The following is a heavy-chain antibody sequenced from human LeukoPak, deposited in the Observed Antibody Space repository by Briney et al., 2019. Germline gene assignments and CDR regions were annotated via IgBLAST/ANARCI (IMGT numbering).Heavy chain of an antibody. CDR3: ARDQHSSGYSYFDY. V-gene: IGHV1-2*06. D-gene: IGHD3-22*01. Sequence: ASVKVSCKASGYTFTDYYMYWVRQAPGQGLEWMGRINPNSGATNYAQKFQGRVTMTRDTSISTAYMELSSLRSDDTAVYYCARDQHSSGYSYFDYWGQGTLVTVSS. CDR2: INPNSGAT. J-gene: IGHJ4*02. CDR1: GYTFTDYY.